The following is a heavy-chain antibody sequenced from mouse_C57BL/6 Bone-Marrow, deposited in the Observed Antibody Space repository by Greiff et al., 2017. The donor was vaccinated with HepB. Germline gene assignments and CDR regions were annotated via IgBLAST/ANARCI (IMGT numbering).Heavy chain of an antibody. CDR3: ARDGGYDD. V-gene: IGHV1-26*01. J-gene: IGHJ1*03. D-gene: IGHD2-2*01. CDR1: GYTFTDYY. CDR2: INPNNGGT. Sequence: VQLQQSGPELVKPGASVKISCKASGYTFTDYYMNWVKQSHGKSLEWIGDINPNNGGTSYNQKFKGKATLTVDKSSSTAYMELRSLTYEDSAVYYCARDGGYDDWGTGTTVTVSS.